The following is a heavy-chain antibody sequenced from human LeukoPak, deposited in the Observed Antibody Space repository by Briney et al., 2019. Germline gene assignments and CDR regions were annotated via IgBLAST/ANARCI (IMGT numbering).Heavy chain of an antibody. CDR2: ITADGSRA. CDR3: VRGFIPN. J-gene: IGHJ4*02. CDR1: GFTFSSYG. D-gene: IGHD2-2*01. Sequence: KTGGSLRLSCVVSGFTFSSYGMHWVRKVPGKGLVWVSRITADGSRAYYAESVKGRFTISRDNAKNTLYLQMNSLRAEDTAVYYCVRGFIPNWGQGTLVIVSS. V-gene: IGHV3-74*01.